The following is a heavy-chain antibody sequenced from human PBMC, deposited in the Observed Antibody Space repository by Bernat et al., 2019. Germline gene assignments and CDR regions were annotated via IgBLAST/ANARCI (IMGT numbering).Heavy chain of an antibody. J-gene: IGHJ4*02. CDR1: GFTFSTYA. CDR3: ATTGVGYDFVWGSYRIDY. Sequence: EVQLVESGGGLVKPGGSLRLSCAASGFTFSTYAMSWVRQAPGKGLEWVSAISGSGRSTYYADSVKGRFTISRDSSKNTLYLQMNSLRAEDTAVYYCATTGVGYDFVWGSYRIDYWGQGTLVTVSS. CDR2: ISGSGRST. D-gene: IGHD3-16*02. V-gene: IGHV3-23*04.